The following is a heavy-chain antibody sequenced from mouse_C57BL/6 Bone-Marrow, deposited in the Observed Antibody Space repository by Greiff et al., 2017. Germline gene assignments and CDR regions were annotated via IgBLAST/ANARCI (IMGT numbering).Heavy chain of an antibody. J-gene: IGHJ2*01. Sequence: QVQLKQPGAELVKPGASVKVSCKASGYTFTSYWMHWVKQRPGQGLEWIGRIHPSDSDTNYNQKFKGKATLTVDKSSSTAYMQLSSLTSEDSAVYYCAMRDVFTIKDYWGQGTTLTVSS. V-gene: IGHV1-74*01. CDR1: GYTFTSYW. CDR2: IHPSDSDT. D-gene: IGHD1-1*02. CDR3: AMRDVFTIKDY.